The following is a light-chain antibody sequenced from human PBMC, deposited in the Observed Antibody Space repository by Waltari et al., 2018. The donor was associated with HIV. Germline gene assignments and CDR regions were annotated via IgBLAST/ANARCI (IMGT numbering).Light chain of an antibody. CDR3: QQYNSSPT. J-gene: IGKJ2*01. CDR1: QSAATN. CDR2: GAH. V-gene: IGKV3-15*01. Sequence: ETLMTQSPATLAVSPGERATLSCKASQSAATNIAWYQQKPGQPIRFLIYGAHTTATGISGRFSGSGAETDFTLTINNLQSNDSAVYFCQQYNSSPTFGQGTKVEV.